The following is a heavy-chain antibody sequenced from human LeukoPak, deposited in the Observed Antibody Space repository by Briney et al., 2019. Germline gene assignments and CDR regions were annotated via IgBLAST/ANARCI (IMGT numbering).Heavy chain of an antibody. J-gene: IGHJ5*02. V-gene: IGHV4-39*01. CDR3: AGHGGGDLFTCWFDP. CDR2: IYYSGST. D-gene: IGHD2-21*02. CDR1: GGSISSSSYY. Sequence: PSETLSLTCTVSGGSISSSSYYWGWIRQPPGKGLEWIGSIYYSGSTYYNPSLKSRVTTSVDTSKNQISLKLSSVTAADTAVYYCAGHGGGDLFTCWFDPWGQGTLVTVSS.